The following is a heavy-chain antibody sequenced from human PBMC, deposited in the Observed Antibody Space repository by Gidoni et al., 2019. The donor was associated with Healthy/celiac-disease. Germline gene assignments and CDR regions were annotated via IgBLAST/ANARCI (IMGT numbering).Heavy chain of an antibody. V-gene: IGHV3-23*01. CDR1: GFTFSSYA. CDR2: ISGSGGST. CDR3: AGLVGATYYYYYGMDV. D-gene: IGHD1-26*01. J-gene: IGHJ6*02. Sequence: EVQLLESGGGLVQPGGSLRLSCAASGFTFSSYAMSWVRPAPGKGLEWVSAISGSGGSTYYADSVKGRFTISRDNSKNTLYLQMNSLRAEDTAVYYCAGLVGATYYYYYGMDVWGQGTTVTVSS.